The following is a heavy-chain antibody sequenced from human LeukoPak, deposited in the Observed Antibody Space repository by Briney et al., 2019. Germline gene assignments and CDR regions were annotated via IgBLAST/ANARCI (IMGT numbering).Heavy chain of an antibody. D-gene: IGHD1-26*01. CDR3: ARGGPWELSHRDYFDY. Sequence: SETLSLTCTVSGYSIASGYLWGWIRHTPEKGLEWIATIYHSGCTYYNLSLKSRVTISMDTSRNQFSLKVTSVTAADTAVYFCARGGPWELSHRDYFDYWGQGTLVTVSS. CDR1: GYSIASGYL. J-gene: IGHJ4*02. CDR2: IYHSGCT. V-gene: IGHV4-38-2*02.